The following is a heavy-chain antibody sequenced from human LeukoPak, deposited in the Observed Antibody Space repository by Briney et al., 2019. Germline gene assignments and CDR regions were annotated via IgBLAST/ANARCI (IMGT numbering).Heavy chain of an antibody. V-gene: IGHV1-2*02. Sequence: EASVKVSFKSSGYTFTSYAIHWVRQAPGQGLGWMGWITPSGGTNYPQKFQGRVAITWDTSITTAYMDLSRPTSDDTAVYYCARDRYGDGFAHLDYWGQGALVTVSS. J-gene: IGHJ4*02. CDR2: ITPSGGT. CDR3: ARDRYGDGFAHLDY. D-gene: IGHD5-24*01. CDR1: GYTFTSYA.